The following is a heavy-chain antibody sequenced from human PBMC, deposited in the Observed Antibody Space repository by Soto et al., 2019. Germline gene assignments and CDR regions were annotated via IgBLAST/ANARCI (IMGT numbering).Heavy chain of an antibody. J-gene: IGHJ4*02. D-gene: IGHD4-17*01. CDR1: GLTFSDRY. Sequence: GGSLRLSCAASGLTFSDRYMDWVRQAPGKGLEWVGRIRKKTNSYTTEYAASVKGRFIISRDDSTNSLYLQMSSLKTEDTAVYYCTKVTTVDYSFDYWGQGTLVTVSS. CDR3: TKVTTVDYSFDY. CDR2: IRKKTNSYTT. V-gene: IGHV3-72*01.